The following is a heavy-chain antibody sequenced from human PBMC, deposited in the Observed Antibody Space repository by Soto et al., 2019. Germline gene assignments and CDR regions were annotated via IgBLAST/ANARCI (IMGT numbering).Heavy chain of an antibody. V-gene: IGHV4-4*07. J-gene: IGHJ6*02. CDR1: GGSISSYY. D-gene: IGHD6-13*01. CDR2: IYTSGSI. CDR3: ARDFAGYSSSVAGMDV. Sequence: SETLSLTCTVSGGSISSYYWSWIRQPAGKGLEWIGRIYTSGSINYNPSLKSRVTMSVDTSKNQFSLKLSSVTAADTAVYYCARDFAGYSSSVAGMDVWGQGTTVTVSS.